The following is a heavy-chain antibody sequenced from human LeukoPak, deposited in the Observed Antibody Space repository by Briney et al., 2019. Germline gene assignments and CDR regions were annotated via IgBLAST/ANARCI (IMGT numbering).Heavy chain of an antibody. CDR1: GFTFSSYG. V-gene: IGHV3-30*18. Sequence: GGSLRLSCAAPGFTFSSYGMHWVRQAPGKGLEWVAVISYDGSNKYYADSVKGRFTISRDNSKNTLYLQMNSLRAEDTAVYYCAKDVYDGSVYYDSSGYLDYWGQGTLVTVSS. J-gene: IGHJ4*02. D-gene: IGHD3-22*01. CDR2: ISYDGSNK. CDR3: AKDVYDGSVYYDSSGYLDY.